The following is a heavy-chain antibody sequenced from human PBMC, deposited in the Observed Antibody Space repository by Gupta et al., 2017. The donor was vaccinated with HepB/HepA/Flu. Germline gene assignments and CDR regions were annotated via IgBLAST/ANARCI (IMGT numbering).Heavy chain of an antibody. CDR3: ARDGGIAADGGFDP. J-gene: IGHJ5*02. CDR1: GFTVSSNY. V-gene: IGHV3-66*01. Sequence: EVQLVESGGGLVQPGGSLRLSCAASGFTVSSNYMSWVRQAPGKGLEWVSVIYSGGSTYYADSVKGRFTISRDNSKNTLYLQMNSLRAEDTAVYYCARDGGIAADGGFDPWGQGTLVTVSS. CDR2: IYSGGST. D-gene: IGHD6-13*01.